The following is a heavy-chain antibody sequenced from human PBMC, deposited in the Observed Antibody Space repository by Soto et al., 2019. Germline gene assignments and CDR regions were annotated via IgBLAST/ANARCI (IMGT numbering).Heavy chain of an antibody. J-gene: IGHJ4*02. CDR3: ARATPPSDYYDSSGCFVYFDY. CDR1: GYTFTSYA. Sequence: GASVKVSCKASGYTFTSYAMHWVRQAPGQRLEWMGWINAGNGNTKYSQKFQGRVTITRDTSASTAYMELSSLRSEDTAVYYCARATPPSDYYDSSGCFVYFDYWGQGTLVTVSS. D-gene: IGHD3-22*01. V-gene: IGHV1-3*01. CDR2: INAGNGNT.